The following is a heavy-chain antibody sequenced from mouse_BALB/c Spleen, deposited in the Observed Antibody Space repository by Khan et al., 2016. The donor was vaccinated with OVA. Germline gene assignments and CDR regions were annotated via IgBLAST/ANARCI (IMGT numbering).Heavy chain of an antibody. J-gene: IGHJ4*01. V-gene: IGHV3-8*02. CDR3: ARSHGSWTMDY. D-gene: IGHD1-1*01. Sequence: EVQLQESGPSLVKPSQTLSLTCSVTGDSITSGFWNWIRKFPGNKFEYMGYVTYSGNTYYNPSLNSRISITRHTSKSHYYLQLNSVTTEDTGTYFWARSHGSWTMDYWGQGTSVTVSS. CDR2: VTYSGNT. CDR1: GDSITSGF.